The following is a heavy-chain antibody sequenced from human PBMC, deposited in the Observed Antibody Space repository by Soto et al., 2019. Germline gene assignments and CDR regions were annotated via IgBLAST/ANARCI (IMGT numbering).Heavy chain of an antibody. V-gene: IGHV1-69*13. D-gene: IGHD1-26*01. J-gene: IGHJ6*02. CDR1: GGTFSSYA. Sequence: VKVSCKASGGTFSSYAISWVRQAPGQGLEWMGGIIPIFGTANYAQKFQGRVTITADESTSTAYMELSSLRSEDTAVYYCASSGFIVGATNVYYYYGMDVWGQGTTVTVSS. CDR2: IIPIFGTA. CDR3: ASSGFIVGATNVYYYYGMDV.